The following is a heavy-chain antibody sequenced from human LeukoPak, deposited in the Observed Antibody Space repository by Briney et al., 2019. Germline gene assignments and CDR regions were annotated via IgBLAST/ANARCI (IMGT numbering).Heavy chain of an antibody. CDR2: AHLSGTS. CDR3: ARESGAFSPFGF. CDR1: GGSILTTNW. Sequence: SETLSLTCAVSGGSILTTNWWSWARQPPGKGLEWIGEAHLSGTSNYNPSLKSRVSMSIDKSKNQLSLKLTSVTAADTAMYYCARESGAFSPFGFWGQGTLVTVSS. V-gene: IGHV4-4*02. J-gene: IGHJ4*02. D-gene: IGHD1-26*01.